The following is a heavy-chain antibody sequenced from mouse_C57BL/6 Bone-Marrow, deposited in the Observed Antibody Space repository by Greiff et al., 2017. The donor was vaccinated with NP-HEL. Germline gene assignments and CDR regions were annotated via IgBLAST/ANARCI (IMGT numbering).Heavy chain of an antibody. Sequence: VQLQQSDAELVKPGASVKISCKVSGYTFTDHTIHWMKQRPEQGLEWIGYIYPRDGSTKYNEKLKGKATLTADKSSSTAYLQLNSLTSEDSAVYFCARNDDGYYAWFAYWGQGTLVTVSA. CDR1: GYTFTDHT. J-gene: IGHJ3*01. V-gene: IGHV1-78*01. CDR2: IYPRDGST. D-gene: IGHD2-3*01. CDR3: ARNDDGYYAWFAY.